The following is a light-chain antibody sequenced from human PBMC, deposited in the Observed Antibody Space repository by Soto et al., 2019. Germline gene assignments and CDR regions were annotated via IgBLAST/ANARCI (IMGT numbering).Light chain of an antibody. Sequence: EIVMTQSPATLSVSPGERATLSCRASQSVSSNLAWYQQKPGQAPRLLIYGASTRATGIPARFSGSGSGTEFTHSISSLQSEDFAVNYCQQYNNWPPTGTFGQGTKVEIK. CDR2: GAS. CDR1: QSVSSN. V-gene: IGKV3-15*01. J-gene: IGKJ1*01. CDR3: QQYNNWPPTGT.